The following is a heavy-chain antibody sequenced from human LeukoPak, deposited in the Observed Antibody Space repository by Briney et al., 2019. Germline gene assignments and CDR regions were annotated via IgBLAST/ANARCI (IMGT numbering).Heavy chain of an antibody. CDR1: GFSVSNNY. J-gene: IGHJ5*02. Sequence: PGGSLRLSCAAAGFSVSNNYMNWVRQAPGEGLQWVAVIYTSGTTKSADSVKGRFTVSRDTSKNTVFLQMNGLRLEDTAVYYCAKDMGIDPWGQGTLVTVFS. V-gene: IGHV3-53*01. CDR3: AKDMGIDP. CDR2: IYTSGTT. D-gene: IGHD2-15*01.